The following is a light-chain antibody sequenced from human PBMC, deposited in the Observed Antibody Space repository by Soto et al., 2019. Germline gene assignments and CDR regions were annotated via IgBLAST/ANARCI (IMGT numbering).Light chain of an antibody. CDR3: QQYGSSPWT. J-gene: IGKJ1*01. V-gene: IGKV3-20*01. Sequence: EIVMTQSPVTPSVSPWERATLSCRASQSVRSNLAWYQQKPGQAPRLLIYGASSRATGIPDGFSGSGSGTDFTLTISRLEPEDFAVYYCQQYGSSPWTFGQGTKVDIK. CDR2: GAS. CDR1: QSVRSN.